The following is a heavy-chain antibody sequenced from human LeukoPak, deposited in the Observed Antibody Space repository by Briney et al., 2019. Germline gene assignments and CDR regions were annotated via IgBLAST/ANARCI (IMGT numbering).Heavy chain of an antibody. CDR2: ISAYNGNT. CDR1: GYTFTSYG. Sequence: VASVKVSCKASGYTFTSYGISWVRQAPGQGLEWMGWISAYNGNTNYAQKLQGRVTMTTDTSTSTAYMELRSLRSDDTAVYYCARGPGTVTEIFYYYYGMDVWGQGTTVTVSS. CDR3: ARGPGTVTEIFYYYYGMDV. J-gene: IGHJ6*02. V-gene: IGHV1-18*01. D-gene: IGHD4-17*01.